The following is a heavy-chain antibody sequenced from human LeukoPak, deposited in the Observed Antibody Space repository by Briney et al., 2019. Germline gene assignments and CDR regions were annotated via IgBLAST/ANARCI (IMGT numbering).Heavy chain of an antibody. CDR3: AKSSGGLPRDYFDY. CDR2: IYSGGST. V-gene: IGHV3-23*03. Sequence: GGSLRLSCAASGFTFSSYAMSWVRQAPGKGLEWVSVIYSGGSTYYADSVKGRFTISRDNSKNTLYLQMNSLRAEDTAVYYCAKSSGGLPRDYFDYWGQGTLVTVSS. J-gene: IGHJ4*02. CDR1: GFTFSSYA. D-gene: IGHD1-26*01.